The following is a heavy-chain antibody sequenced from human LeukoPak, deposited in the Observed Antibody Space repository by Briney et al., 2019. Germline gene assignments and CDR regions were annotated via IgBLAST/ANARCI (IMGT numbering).Heavy chain of an antibody. Sequence: PGGSLRLSCAASGSTFNTFNMNWVRQAPGKGLEWVPSITSGGDYIYYADSVKGRFTTSRDNAKNSLSLQLNSLRVEDTAVYYCARGHYDVLAASYKWTPDYWGQGTLVTVSS. CDR3: ARGHYDVLAASYKWTPDY. CDR2: ITSGGDYI. CDR1: GSTFNTFN. J-gene: IGHJ4*02. D-gene: IGHD3-9*01. V-gene: IGHV3-21*01.